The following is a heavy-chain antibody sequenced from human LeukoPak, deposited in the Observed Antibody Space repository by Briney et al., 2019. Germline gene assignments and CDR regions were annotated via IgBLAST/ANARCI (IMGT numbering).Heavy chain of an antibody. CDR2: INPNSGGT. CDR3: ARPINIAAAGTPFDY. J-gene: IGHJ4*02. CDR1: RYTFTGYY. V-gene: IGHV1-2*02. Sequence: GASVKVSCKASRYTFTGYYMHWVRQAPGQGLEWMGWINPNSGGTNYAQKFQGRVTMTRDTSISTAYMELSRLRSDDTAVYYCARPINIAAAGTPFDYWGQGTLVTVSS. D-gene: IGHD6-13*01.